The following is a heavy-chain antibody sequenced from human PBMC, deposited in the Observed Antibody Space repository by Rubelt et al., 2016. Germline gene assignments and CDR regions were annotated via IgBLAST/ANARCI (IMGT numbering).Heavy chain of an antibody. CDR3: ARQYYYYGMDV. Sequence: QVQLQESGPGLVKPSGTLSLTCAVSGGSISSSNWWSWVRQPPGKGLEWIGEIYHSGSTNYNPSLKCRVTISVDTSKNQFSLKLSSVTAADTAVYYCARQYYYYGMDVWGQGTTVTVSS. CDR2: IYHSGST. V-gene: IGHV4-4*02. J-gene: IGHJ6*02. CDR1: GGSISSSNW.